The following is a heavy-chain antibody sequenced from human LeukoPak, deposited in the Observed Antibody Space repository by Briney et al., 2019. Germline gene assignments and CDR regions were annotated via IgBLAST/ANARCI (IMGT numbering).Heavy chain of an antibody. J-gene: IGHJ4*02. CDR1: GFTFSSYS. D-gene: IGHD1-26*01. V-gene: IGHV3-21*01. CDR2: ISSSSSYI. Sequence: GGSLRLSCAASGFTFSSYSMNWVRQAPGKGLEWVSSISSSSSYIYYADSVEGRFTISRDNAKNSLYLQMNGLRAEDTAVYYCARDGDSGSYCAYWGQGTLATVSS. CDR3: ARDGDSGSYCAY.